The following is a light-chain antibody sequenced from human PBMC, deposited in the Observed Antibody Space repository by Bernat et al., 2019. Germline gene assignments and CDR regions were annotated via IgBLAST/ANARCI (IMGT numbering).Light chain of an antibody. Sequence: QSALTQPRSVSGSPGQSVTISCTGSSNDVGNYNLVSWYQQHPGKAPKLMIYDVDKRPPGVPDRFSGSKSGNAASLTISGLQADDEAAYYCCSYAGTYNWVFGGGTKVTVL. CDR3: CSYAGTYNWV. J-gene: IGLJ3*02. V-gene: IGLV2-11*01. CDR1: SNDVGNYNL. CDR2: DVD.